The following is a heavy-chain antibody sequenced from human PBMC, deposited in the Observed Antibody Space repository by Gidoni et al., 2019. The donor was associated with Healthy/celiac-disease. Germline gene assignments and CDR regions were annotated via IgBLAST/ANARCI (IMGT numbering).Heavy chain of an antibody. CDR3: ASYGSGSYSLLERWFDP. J-gene: IGHJ5*02. V-gene: IGHV4-39*01. CDR1: GGSISSSSYY. Sequence: QLQLQESGPGLVKPSETPSLTCTVSGGSISSSSYYGGWIRQPPGKGLEWIGSIYYSGSTYYNPSLKSRVTISVDTSNNQFSLKLSSVTAADTAVYYCASYGSGSYSLLERWFDPWGQGTLVTVSS. D-gene: IGHD3-10*01. CDR2: IYYSGST.